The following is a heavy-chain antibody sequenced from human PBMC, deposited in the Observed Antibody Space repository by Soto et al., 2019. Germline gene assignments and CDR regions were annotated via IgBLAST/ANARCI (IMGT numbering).Heavy chain of an antibody. V-gene: IGHV3-23*01. CDR1: GFTFTNYA. CDR2: ISASGGLK. Sequence: EVQLSESGGDLRQPGGSLRLSCAASGFTFTNYAMTWVRQTPGKGLEWVSGISASGGLKYYADSVRGRFTVSRDNSKNILYLQMDKLRDEDTALYYCAREVGAPSCWLDPWGQGTQVTVSS. J-gene: IGHJ5*02. CDR3: AREVGAPSCWLDP. D-gene: IGHD1-26*01.